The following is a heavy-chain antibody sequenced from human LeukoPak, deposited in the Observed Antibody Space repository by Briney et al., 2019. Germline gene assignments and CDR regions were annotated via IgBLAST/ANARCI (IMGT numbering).Heavy chain of an antibody. J-gene: IGHJ6*02. D-gene: IGHD4-11*01. Sequence: PSETLSLTCADYGGSFSGYYWSWIRQPPGKGLEWIGEINHSGSTNYNPSLKSRVTISVDTSKNQFSLKLSSVTAADTAVYYCARARFSNPLYYYGMDVWGQGTTVTVSS. CDR2: INHSGST. CDR1: GGSFSGYY. V-gene: IGHV4-34*01. CDR3: ARARFSNPLYYYGMDV.